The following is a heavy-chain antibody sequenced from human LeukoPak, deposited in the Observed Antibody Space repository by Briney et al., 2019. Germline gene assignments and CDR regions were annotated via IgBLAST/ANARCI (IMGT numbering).Heavy chain of an antibody. CDR2: IYYSGST. CDR3: AKGLRGDGYNSDY. V-gene: IGHV4-39*07. J-gene: IGHJ4*02. D-gene: IGHD5-24*01. CDR1: GGSISSSSYY. Sequence: SETLSLTCTVSGGSISSSSYYWGWIRQPPGKGLEWIGSIYYSGSTYYNPSLKSRVTISVDTSKNQFSPKLSSVTAADTAVYYCAKGLRGDGYNSDYWGQGTLVTVSS.